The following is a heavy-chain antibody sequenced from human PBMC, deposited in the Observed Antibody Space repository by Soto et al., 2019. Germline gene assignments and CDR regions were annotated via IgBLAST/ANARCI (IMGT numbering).Heavy chain of an antibody. CDR1: EFSFSSYW. CDR3: ARSSYPYYFDY. J-gene: IGHJ4*02. V-gene: IGHV3-74*01. Sequence: EVQLVESGGGLVQPGGSLRLSSAASEFSFSSYWMHWVRQAPGQGLVWVSHIRNDGSYTTDADSVKGRFTISRDNAKKTLYRQMNSLRAEDTAVYYCARSSYPYYFDYWGQGALVTVSS. CDR2: IRNDGSYT.